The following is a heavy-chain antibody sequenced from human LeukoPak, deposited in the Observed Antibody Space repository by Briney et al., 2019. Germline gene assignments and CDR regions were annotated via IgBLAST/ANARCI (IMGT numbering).Heavy chain of an antibody. Sequence: SETLSLTCTVSGGSISSSSYYWGWIRPPPGKGLEWIGSIYYSGSTYYNPSLKSRVTISVDTSKNQFSLKLSSVTAADTAVYYCARMIGDDAFDIWGQGTMVTVSS. D-gene: IGHD3-22*01. CDR2: IYYSGST. CDR1: GGSISSSSYY. CDR3: ARMIGDDAFDI. J-gene: IGHJ3*02. V-gene: IGHV4-39*01.